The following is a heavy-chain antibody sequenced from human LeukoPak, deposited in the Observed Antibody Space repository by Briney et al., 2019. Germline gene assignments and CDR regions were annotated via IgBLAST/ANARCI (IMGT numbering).Heavy chain of an antibody. CDR2: IYTSGST. D-gene: IGHD3/OR15-3a*01. J-gene: IGHJ4*02. CDR3: ARGVGQEYYFDY. V-gene: IGHV4-4*09. Sequence: SETLSLTCTVSGGSISSYYWSWIRQPPGKGLEWIGYIYTSGSTNYNPSLKSRVTISVDTSKNQFSLKLSSVTAADTAVYYCARGVGQEYYFDYWGQGTLVTVSS. CDR1: GGSISSYY.